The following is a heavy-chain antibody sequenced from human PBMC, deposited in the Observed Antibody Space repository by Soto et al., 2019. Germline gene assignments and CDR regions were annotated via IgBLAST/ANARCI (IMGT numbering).Heavy chain of an antibody. D-gene: IGHD1-26*01. CDR2: IWYDGSNK. J-gene: IGHJ6*03. CDR3: ARAQSYVYYYYYMDV. CDR1: GFTFSSYG. Sequence: QVQLVESGGGVVQPGRSLRLSCAASGFTFSSYGMHWVRQAPGKGLEWVAVIWYDGSNKYYADSVKGRFTISRDNSKNTLYLQMNCLRAEDTAVYYCARAQSYVYYYYYMDVWGKGTTVTVSS. V-gene: IGHV3-33*01.